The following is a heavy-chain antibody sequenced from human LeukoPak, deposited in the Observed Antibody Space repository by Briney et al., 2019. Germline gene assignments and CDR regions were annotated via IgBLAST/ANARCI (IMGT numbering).Heavy chain of an antibody. CDR2: INHRGST. V-gene: IGHV4-34*01. J-gene: IGHJ6*03. CDR1: GGSFSGYY. Sequence: SETLSLTCAVYGGSFSGYYWSWIRQPPGKGLEWIGEINHRGSTNYNPSLKSRVTISVDTSKNQLSLKLSSVTAADTAVYYCARGYSSSWTPIYYYYYMDVWAKGPRSPSP. CDR3: ARGYSSSWTPIYYYYYMDV. D-gene: IGHD6-13*01.